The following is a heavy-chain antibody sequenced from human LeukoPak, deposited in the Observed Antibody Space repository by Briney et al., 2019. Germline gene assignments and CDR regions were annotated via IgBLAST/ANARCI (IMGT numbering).Heavy chain of an antibody. CDR2: IRSKAYGGIT. Sequence: GRSLRLSCTASGFTFGDYAMSWFRQAPGKGLEWVGFIRSKAYGGITEYAASVKGRFTISRDDSKSIAYLQMNSLKTEDTAVYYCTRLHCSGGSCYSDYWGQGTLVTVSS. CDR1: GFTFGDYA. V-gene: IGHV3-49*03. CDR3: TRLHCSGGSCYSDY. J-gene: IGHJ4*02. D-gene: IGHD2-15*01.